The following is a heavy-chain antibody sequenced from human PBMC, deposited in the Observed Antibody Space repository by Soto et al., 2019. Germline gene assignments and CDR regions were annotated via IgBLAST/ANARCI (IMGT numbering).Heavy chain of an antibody. CDR1: GGSFSGYY. D-gene: IGHD3-22*01. CDR2: INHSGST. CDR3: ARGNYDSSGYTSPGGLTDYFEY. J-gene: IGHJ4*02. V-gene: IGHV4-34*01. Sequence: SETLSLTCAVYGGSFSGYYWIWIRQPPGKGLEWIGEINHSGSTNYNPSLKSRVTISVDTSKNQFSLKLSSVTAADTAVYYCARGNYDSSGYTSPGGLTDYFEYWGQGTLVTVSS.